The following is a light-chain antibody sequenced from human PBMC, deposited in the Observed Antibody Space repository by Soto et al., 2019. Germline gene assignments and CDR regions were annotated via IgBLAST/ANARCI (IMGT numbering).Light chain of an antibody. V-gene: IGLV2-14*01. CDR1: SSDVGGYNY. J-gene: IGLJ1*01. CDR2: DVS. CDR3: SSYTSSSTYV. Sequence: SVLTQPASVSGAPGQSITIYCTGTSSDVGGYNYVSWYQQHPGKAPKLMIYDVSNRPSGVSNRFSGSKSGNTASLTISGLQAEDEADYYCSSYTSSSTYVFGTGTKVT.